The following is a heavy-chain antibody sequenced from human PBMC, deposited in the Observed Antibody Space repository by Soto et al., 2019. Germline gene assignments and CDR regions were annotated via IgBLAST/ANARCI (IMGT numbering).Heavy chain of an antibody. CDR3: AKGARVVAASPTDY. Sequence: QVQLVESGGGVVQPGRSLRLSCAASGFTFTPYGMHWVGQAPGKGLEWVAVISYDGSNKYYADSVKGRFTISRDNSKNTLYLQMNSLRAEDTALYYCAKGARVVAASPTDYWGQGTLVTVSS. V-gene: IGHV3-30*18. CDR1: GFTFTPYG. D-gene: IGHD2-15*01. J-gene: IGHJ4*02. CDR2: ISYDGSNK.